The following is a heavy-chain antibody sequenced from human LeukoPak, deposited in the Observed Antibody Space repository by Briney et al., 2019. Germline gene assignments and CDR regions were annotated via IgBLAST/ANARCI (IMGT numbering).Heavy chain of an antibody. D-gene: IGHD6-6*01. CDR3: ARDSSSEGPLDY. J-gene: IGHJ4*02. CDR2: IRSKANNYAT. CDR1: GFTFSASA. V-gene: IGHV3-73*01. Sequence: GGSLRLSCAASGFTFSASAVHRVRQASCKGLEWIGRIRSKANNYATAYAGSLKGRFTVSRDDSKNTAYLQMNSLKTEDSAVYFCARDSSSEGPLDYWGQGTLVTVSS.